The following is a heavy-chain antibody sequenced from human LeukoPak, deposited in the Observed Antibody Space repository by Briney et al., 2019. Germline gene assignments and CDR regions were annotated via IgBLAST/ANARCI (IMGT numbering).Heavy chain of an antibody. V-gene: IGHV3-7*01. CDR2: IKEDESAK. CDR3: ARDVGGSLDY. Sequence: GGSLRLSCAASGFTLSNYDMNWVRQAPGKGLEWVANIKEDESAKHQADSVKGRFTISRDNAQNLVYLQMSSLRGEDTAVYYCARDVGGSLDYWGQGTLVTVSS. D-gene: IGHD1-26*01. J-gene: IGHJ4*02. CDR1: GFTLSNYD.